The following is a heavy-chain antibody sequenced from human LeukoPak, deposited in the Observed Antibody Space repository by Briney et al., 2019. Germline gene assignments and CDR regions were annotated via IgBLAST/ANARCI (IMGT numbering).Heavy chain of an antibody. Sequence: GGSLRLSCAASGFTFSSYSMNWVRQAPGKGLKWVSSISSSSSYIYYADSVKGRFTISRDNAKNSLYLQMNSLRAEDTAVYYCARERVPAATLDAFDIWGQGTMVTVSS. J-gene: IGHJ3*02. CDR2: ISSSSSYI. V-gene: IGHV3-21*01. D-gene: IGHD2-2*01. CDR1: GFTFSSYS. CDR3: ARERVPAATLDAFDI.